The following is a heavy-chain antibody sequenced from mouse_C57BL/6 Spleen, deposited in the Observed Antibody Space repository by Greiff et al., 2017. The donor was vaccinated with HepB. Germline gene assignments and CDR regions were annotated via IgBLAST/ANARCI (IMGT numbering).Heavy chain of an antibody. V-gene: IGHV1-59*01. J-gene: IGHJ3*01. D-gene: IGHD2-2*01. CDR3: ARWGYDAAY. CDR2: IDPSDSYT. CDR1: GYTFTSYW. Sequence: VQLQQSGAELVRPGTSVKLSCKASGYTFTSYWMHWVKQRPGQGLEWIGVIDPSDSYTNYNQKFKGKATLTVDTSSSTAYMQLSSLTSEDSAVYYCARWGYDAAYWGQGTLVTVSA.